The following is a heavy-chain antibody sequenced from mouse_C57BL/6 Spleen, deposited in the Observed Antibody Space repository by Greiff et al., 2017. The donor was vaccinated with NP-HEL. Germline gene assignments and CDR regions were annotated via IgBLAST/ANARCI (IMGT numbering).Heavy chain of an antibody. V-gene: IGHV1-82*01. CDR2: IYPGDGDT. J-gene: IGHJ3*01. D-gene: IGHD1-1*01. CDR1: GYAFSSSW. CDR3: ARESITTVVATRGFAY. Sequence: VQLQQSGPELVKPGASVKISCKASGYAFSSSWMNWVKQRPGKGLEWIGRIYPGDGDTNYNGKFKGKATLTADKSSSTAYMQLSSLTSEDSAVYFCARESITTVVATRGFAYWGQGTLVTVSA.